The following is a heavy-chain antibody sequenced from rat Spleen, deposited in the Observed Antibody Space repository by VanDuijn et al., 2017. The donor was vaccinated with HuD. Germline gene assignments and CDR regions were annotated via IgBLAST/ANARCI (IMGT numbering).Heavy chain of an antibody. Sequence: EVQLVESGGGLVQPGRSLKLSCAASGFTFSNHDMAWVRQAPTKGLEWVASISFDGTGTYYRDSVKGRFTISRDDAKSTLYLQMDSLRSEDTATYYCTRGTYFRHWGQGVMVTVSS. V-gene: IGHV5-20*01. CDR1: GFTFSNHD. D-gene: IGHD4-6*01. CDR2: ISFDGTGT. J-gene: IGHJ2*01. CDR3: TRGTYFRH.